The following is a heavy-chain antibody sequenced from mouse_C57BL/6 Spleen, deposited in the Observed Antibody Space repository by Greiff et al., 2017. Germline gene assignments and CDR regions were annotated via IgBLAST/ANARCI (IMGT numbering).Heavy chain of an antibody. Sequence: VKLVESGPGLVQPSQSLSITCTVSGFSLTSYGVHWVRQSPGKGLEWLGVIWSGGSTDYNAAFISRLSISKDNSKSQVFFKMNSLQADDTAIDYCARNGWLLPDYYAMDYWGQGTSVTVSS. CDR1: GFSLTSYG. D-gene: IGHD2-3*01. CDR2: IWSGGST. V-gene: IGHV2-2*01. CDR3: ARNGWLLPDYYAMDY. J-gene: IGHJ4*01.